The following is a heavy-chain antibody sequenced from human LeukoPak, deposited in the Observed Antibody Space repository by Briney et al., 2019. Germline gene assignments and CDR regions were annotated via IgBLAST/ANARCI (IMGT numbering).Heavy chain of an antibody. CDR3: ARQTDPYRPFDR. CDR1: EFTFSSYA. V-gene: IGHV3-23*01. CDR2: ISVSGDST. J-gene: IGHJ2*01. D-gene: IGHD2-2*01. Sequence: GGSLRLSCAASEFTFSSYAMSWVRQAPGKGLEWVSGISVSGDSTYYPDSVKGRFTISRDNSKNTLYLQMNSLRVEDTAVYYCARQTDPYRPFDRWGRGTLVTVSS.